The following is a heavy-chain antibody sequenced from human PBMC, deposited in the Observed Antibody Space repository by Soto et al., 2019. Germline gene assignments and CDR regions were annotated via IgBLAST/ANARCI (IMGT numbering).Heavy chain of an antibody. D-gene: IGHD6-19*01. CDR1: GYTLTELS. CDR3: ATDWAGGIAVAATLPRPHYGMDV. Sequence: QVQLVQSGAEVKKPGASVKVSCKVSGYTLTELSMHWVRQAPGKGLEWMGGFDPEDGETIYAQKFQGRVTMTEDTSTDTAYMELSSLRSEDTAVYYCATDWAGGIAVAATLPRPHYGMDVWGQGTTVTVSS. CDR2: FDPEDGET. J-gene: IGHJ6*02. V-gene: IGHV1-24*01.